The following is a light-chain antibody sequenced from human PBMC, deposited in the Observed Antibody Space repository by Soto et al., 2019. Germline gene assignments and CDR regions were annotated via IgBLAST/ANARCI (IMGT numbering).Light chain of an antibody. CDR3: QQYNSYYT. CDR2: DAS. CDR1: QSISSW. J-gene: IGKJ2*01. Sequence: DIQMTQSTSTLSASVGDRVTITCRASQSISSWWAWYQQKPGKAPKLLIYDASSLESGVPSRFSGSGSGTEYTLTISILPPEDFSTYYCQQYNSYYTFVQETKLEIK. V-gene: IGKV1-5*01.